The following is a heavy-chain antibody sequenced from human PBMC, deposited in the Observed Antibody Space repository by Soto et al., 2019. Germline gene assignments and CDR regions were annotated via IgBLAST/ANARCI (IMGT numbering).Heavy chain of an antibody. CDR3: ARPGYSSSSDY. CDR2: IYYSGST. CDR1: GGSISSSSYY. D-gene: IGHD6-13*01. V-gene: IGHV4-39*01. Sequence: SETLSLTCTVSGGSISSSSYYWGWLRQPPGKGLEWIGSIYYSGSTYYNPSLKSRVTISVDTSKNQFSLKLSSVTAADTAVYYCARPGYSSSSDYWGQGTLVTVSS. J-gene: IGHJ4*02.